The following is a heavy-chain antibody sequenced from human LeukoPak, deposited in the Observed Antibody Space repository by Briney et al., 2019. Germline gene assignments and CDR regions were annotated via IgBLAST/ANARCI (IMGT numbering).Heavy chain of an antibody. V-gene: IGHV4-61*02. CDR1: GGSISSNSYY. Sequence: SETLSLTCTVSGGSISSNSYYWSWIRQPAGKGLEWSGRIYTSGSTNYDPSLKSRVSISVDTSKSQFSLNLSSVTAADTAVYYCARSWAGFDYWGQGALVTVSS. CDR3: ARSWAGFDY. J-gene: IGHJ4*02. CDR2: IYTSGST. D-gene: IGHD6-13*01.